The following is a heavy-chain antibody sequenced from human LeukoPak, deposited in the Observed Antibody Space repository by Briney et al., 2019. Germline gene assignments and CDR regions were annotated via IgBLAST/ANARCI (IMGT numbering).Heavy chain of an antibody. D-gene: IGHD3-22*01. J-gene: IGHJ4*02. Sequence: PGGSLRLSCAASGFTFSSYGMHWVRQAPGKGLEWVAFIRYDGSNKYYADSVKGRFTISRDNSKNTLYLQMNSLRAEDTAVYYCAKDDYYDSSGYYLFDYWGQGTLVTVSS. CDR1: GFTFSSYG. CDR2: IRYDGSNK. V-gene: IGHV3-30*02. CDR3: AKDDYYDSSGYYLFDY.